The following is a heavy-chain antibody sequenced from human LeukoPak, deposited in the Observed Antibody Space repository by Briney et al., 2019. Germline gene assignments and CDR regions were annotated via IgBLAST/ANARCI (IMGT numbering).Heavy chain of an antibody. J-gene: IGHJ2*01. Sequence: SETLSLTCAVYGGSFSGYYWSWIRQPPGKGLEWIGEINHSGSTNYNPSLKSRVTISADTSKNQFSLKLSSVTAADTAVYYCATALQTGYFDLWGRGTLVTVSS. CDR2: INHSGST. CDR3: ATALQTGYFDL. CDR1: GGSFSGYY. V-gene: IGHV4-34*01. D-gene: IGHD4-11*01.